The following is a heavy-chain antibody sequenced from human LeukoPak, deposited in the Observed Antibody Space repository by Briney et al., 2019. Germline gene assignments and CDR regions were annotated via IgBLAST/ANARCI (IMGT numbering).Heavy chain of an antibody. V-gene: IGHV3-11*01. Sequence: PGGSLRLSCAASEFTFSDYYMSWIRQAPGKGLEWVSYISYSGDTIYYADSVKGRFTISRDNSKNTLYRQMNSLRAEDTAVYYCARDGSGWGFGYWGQGTLVTVSS. CDR2: ISYSGDTI. D-gene: IGHD6-19*01. J-gene: IGHJ4*02. CDR1: EFTFSDYY. CDR3: ARDGSGWGFGY.